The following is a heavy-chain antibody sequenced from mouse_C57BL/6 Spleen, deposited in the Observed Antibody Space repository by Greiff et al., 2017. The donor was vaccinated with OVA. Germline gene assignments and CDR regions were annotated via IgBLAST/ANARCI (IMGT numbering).Heavy chain of an antibody. CDR1: GYTFTSYW. D-gene: IGHD1-1*01. CDR3: ARPYYYGSSLYWYFDV. J-gene: IGHJ1*03. CDR2: IYPSDSET. V-gene: IGHV1-61*01. Sequence: VQLQQPGAELVRPGSSVKLSCKASGYTFTSYWMEWVKQRPGQGLEWIGNIYPSDSETHYNQKFKDKATLTVDKSSSTAYMQLSSLTSEDSAVYYCARPYYYGSSLYWYFDVWGTGTTVTVSS.